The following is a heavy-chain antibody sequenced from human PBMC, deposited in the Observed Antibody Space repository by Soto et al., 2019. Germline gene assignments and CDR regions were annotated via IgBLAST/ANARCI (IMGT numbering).Heavy chain of an antibody. CDR3: AREPRGLRGYSYGLDY. V-gene: IGHV3-30-3*01. J-gene: IGHJ4*02. CDR1: GFTFSSYA. CDR2: ISYDGSNK. Sequence: GGSLRLSCAASGFTFSSYAMSWVRQAPGKGLEWVAVISYDGSNKYYADSVKGRFTISRDNSKNTLYLQMNSLRAEDTAVYYCAREPRGLRGYSYGLDYWGQGTLVTVSS. D-gene: IGHD5-18*01.